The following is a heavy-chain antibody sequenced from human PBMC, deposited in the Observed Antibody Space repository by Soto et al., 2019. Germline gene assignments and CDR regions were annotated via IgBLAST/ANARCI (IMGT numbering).Heavy chain of an antibody. CDR2: IYYSGTT. Sequence: QVQLQESGPGLVKPSDTLSLTCAVSGYSISSSNWWGWIRQPPGKGLEWIGYIYYSGTTYYNPSLKTRVTMLIDTSKNPFLPEPAPDGGGRENQWPICFWGPGYRVTV. J-gene: IGHJ4*02. D-gene: IGHD4-17*01. V-gene: IGHV4-28*01. CDR3: CF. CDR1: GYSISSSNW.